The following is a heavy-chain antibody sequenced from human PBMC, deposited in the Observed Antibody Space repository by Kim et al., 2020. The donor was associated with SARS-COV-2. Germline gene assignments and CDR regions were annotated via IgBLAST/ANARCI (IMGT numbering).Heavy chain of an antibody. J-gene: IGHJ4*02. D-gene: IGHD3-9*01. CDR1: GFTFSSYA. CDR2: ISGSGGST. Sequence: GGSLRLSCAASGFTFSSYAMSWVRQAPGKGLEWVSAISGSGGSTYYADSVKGRFTISRDNSKNTLYLQMNSLRAEDTAVYYCALTSLYFDWLLRGLDYWGQGTLVTVSS. CDR3: ALTSLYFDWLLRGLDY. V-gene: IGHV3-23*01.